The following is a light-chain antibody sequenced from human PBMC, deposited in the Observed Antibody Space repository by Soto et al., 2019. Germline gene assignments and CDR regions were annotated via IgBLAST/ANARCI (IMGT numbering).Light chain of an antibody. CDR2: GAS. J-gene: IGKJ1*01. CDR1: QSVSSNF. Sequence: EIMVTQSPLALSLSPGERATLSCRASQSVSSNFLAWYQQKPGQAPRLLIYGASSRATGIPDMFSGRGSGTVFTLTISFLQDDDSVTYCWQQYNSYSWTFGQGTRVDIK. CDR3: QQYNSYSWT. V-gene: IGKV3-20*01.